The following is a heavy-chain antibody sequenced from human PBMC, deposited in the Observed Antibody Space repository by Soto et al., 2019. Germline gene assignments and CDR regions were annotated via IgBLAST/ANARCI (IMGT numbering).Heavy chain of an antibody. CDR1: GFTFSSYG. V-gene: IGHV3-30*18. J-gene: IGHJ6*02. CDR2: ISYDGSNK. D-gene: IGHD1-7*01. Sequence: GGSLRLSCAASGFTFSSYGMHWVRQAPGKGLEWVAVISYDGSNKYYADSVKGRFTISRDNSKNTLYLQMNSLRAEDTAVYYCAKDSELLSFYYYYGMDVWGQGTTVTVSS. CDR3: AKDSELLSFYYYYGMDV.